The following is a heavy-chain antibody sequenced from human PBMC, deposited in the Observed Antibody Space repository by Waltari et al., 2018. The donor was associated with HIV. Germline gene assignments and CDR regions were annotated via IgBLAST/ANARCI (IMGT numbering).Heavy chain of an antibody. Sequence: SCAASGFTFSNYAMSWVRQAPGKGLEWVSAISGSGGSTYYADSVKGRFTISRDNSKNTLYLQMNSLRAEDTAVYYCAKVATHTVTSGLCDYWGQGTLVTVSS. V-gene: IGHV3-23*01. CDR2: ISGSGGST. D-gene: IGHD4-4*01. J-gene: IGHJ4*02. CDR3: AKVATHTVTSGLCDY. CDR1: GFTFSNYA.